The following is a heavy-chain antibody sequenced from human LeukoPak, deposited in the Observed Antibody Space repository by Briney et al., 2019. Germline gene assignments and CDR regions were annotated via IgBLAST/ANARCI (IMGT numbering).Heavy chain of an antibody. CDR1: GGTFSSYG. D-gene: IGHD2-21*01. J-gene: IGHJ6*03. CDR2: IIPILGIP. V-gene: IGHV1-69*10. CDR3: ARERSPGVNYYMDV. Sequence: GASVKVSCKASGGTFSSYGISWVRQAPGQGLEWMGGIIPILGIPKYAQKFQGRVTIMTDESTGTAYMELSSPRSEDTAVYYCARERSPGVNYYMDVWGKGTTVTVSS.